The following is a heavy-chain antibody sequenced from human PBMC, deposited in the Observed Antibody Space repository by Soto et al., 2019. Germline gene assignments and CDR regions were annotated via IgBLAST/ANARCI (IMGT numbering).Heavy chain of an antibody. CDR3: LRGRPGVPMYYSDY. CDR1: GVTFSSSG. J-gene: IGHJ4*02. Sequence: GGSLRLSCAAAGVTFSSSGMHWVRPAPGKGLVWVSRISDDGTSRTYADSVKGRFTISRDDAKNTVYLQMNSLRVEDSAMYYCLRGRPGVPMYYSDYWGQGTQVTVSS. CDR2: ISDDGTSR. D-gene: IGHD3-10*01. V-gene: IGHV3-74*01.